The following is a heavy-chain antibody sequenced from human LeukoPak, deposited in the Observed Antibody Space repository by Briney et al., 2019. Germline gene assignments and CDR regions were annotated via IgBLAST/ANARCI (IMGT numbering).Heavy chain of an antibody. CDR3: ARTGIVATIGGSGGAFDI. CDR1: GFTFSSYS. V-gene: IGHV3-21*01. J-gene: IGHJ3*02. CDR2: ISSSSYI. Sequence: GGSLRLSCAASGFTFSSYSMNWVRQAPGKGLEWVSSISSSSYIYYADSVKGRFTISRDNAKNSLYLQMNSLRAEDTAVYYCARTGIVATIGGSGGAFDIWGQGTMVTVSS. D-gene: IGHD5-12*01.